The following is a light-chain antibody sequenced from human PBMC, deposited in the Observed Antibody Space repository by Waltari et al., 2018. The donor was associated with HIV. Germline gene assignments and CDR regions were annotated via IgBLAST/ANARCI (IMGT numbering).Light chain of an antibody. Sequence: QSVLTQPPSASGTPGQRVTISCSGSSSNIGGNTVHWFQQLPGTAPKRLIYTNNQRPSGVPDRFSGSKSGTSASLAISGLQSEDEADYYCAAWDDSLNGVVFGGGTKLTVL. CDR1: SSNIGGNT. V-gene: IGLV1-44*01. CDR2: TNN. J-gene: IGLJ2*01. CDR3: AAWDDSLNGVV.